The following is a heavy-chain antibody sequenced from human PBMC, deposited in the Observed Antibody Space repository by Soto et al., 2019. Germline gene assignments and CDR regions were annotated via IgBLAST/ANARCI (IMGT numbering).Heavy chain of an antibody. CDR1: GVSISSGYF. V-gene: IGHV4-31*03. CDR3: ASRLPRGQYVGGFDY. J-gene: IGHJ4*01. CDR2: ISYTGTT. Sequence: PSETLSLTCTVSGVSISSGYFWSWIRQRPGKGPEWIGYISYTGTTFSNPALKSRVALSTDTSKNQFSLKLTSVTAADTAVYYCASRLPRGQYVGGFDYWGHGTLVTVSS. D-gene: IGHD1-26*01.